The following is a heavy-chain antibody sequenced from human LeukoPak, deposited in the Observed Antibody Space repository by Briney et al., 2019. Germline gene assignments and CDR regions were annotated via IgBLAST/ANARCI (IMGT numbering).Heavy chain of an antibody. Sequence: GGSLRLSCAASRFTFSSYAMSWVRQAPGKGLEWVSAISGSGGSTYYADSVKGRFTISRDNSKNTLYLQMNSLRAEDTAVYYCAKLPWYQYYYDSSGFDYWGQGTLVTVSS. CDR3: AKLPWYQYYYDSSGFDY. J-gene: IGHJ4*02. D-gene: IGHD3-22*01. V-gene: IGHV3-23*01. CDR1: RFTFSSYA. CDR2: ISGSGGST.